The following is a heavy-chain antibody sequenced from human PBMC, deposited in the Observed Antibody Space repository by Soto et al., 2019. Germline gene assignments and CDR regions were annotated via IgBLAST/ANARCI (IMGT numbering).Heavy chain of an antibody. CDR2: IFYSENT. CDR3: ARVNYYGSGSYQNGEYYYGMDV. V-gene: IGHV4-59*01. J-gene: IGHJ6*02. CDR1: GGSISSYF. Sequence: SETLSRTCTVSGGSISSYFWSWIRQPPGKGLEWIGYIFYSENTNYSPSLKSRVTISVDTSKNQLSLKLSSVTAADTAVYYCARVNYYGSGSYQNGEYYYGMDVWGPGTTVTVSS. D-gene: IGHD3-10*01.